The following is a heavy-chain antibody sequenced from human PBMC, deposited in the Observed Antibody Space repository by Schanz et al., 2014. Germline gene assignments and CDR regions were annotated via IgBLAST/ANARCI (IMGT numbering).Heavy chain of an antibody. CDR2: ISSASSTI. V-gene: IGHV3-48*01. J-gene: IGHJ5*02. D-gene: IGHD2-2*01. CDR1: GFSFGTYA. CDR3: ARAGYDADNWFDP. Sequence: EVQLLESGGGLIQPGGSLRLSCAASGFSFGTYAMNWVRQAPGKGLEWVSYISSASSTINYADSVKGRFTISRDNAKNSLFLQMNSLRAEDTAVYYCARAGYDADNWFDPWGQGTLVTVSS.